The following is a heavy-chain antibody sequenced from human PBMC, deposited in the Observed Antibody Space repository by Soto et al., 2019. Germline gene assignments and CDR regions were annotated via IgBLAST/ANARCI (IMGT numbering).Heavy chain of an antibody. D-gene: IGHD2-21*02. Sequence: SETLSLTCAVYGGSFSGYYWSWIRHPPGKGLEWIGEINHSGSTNYNPSLKSRVTISVDKSKNQFSLKLSSVSAADTAIYYCARIVYCGGDCFSFDYWGQGTLVTVS. J-gene: IGHJ4*02. CDR1: GGSFSGYY. V-gene: IGHV4-34*01. CDR3: ARIVYCGGDCFSFDY. CDR2: INHSGST.